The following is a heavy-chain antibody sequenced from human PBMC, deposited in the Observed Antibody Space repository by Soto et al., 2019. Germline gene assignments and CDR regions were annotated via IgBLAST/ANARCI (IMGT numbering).Heavy chain of an antibody. CDR1: GYAFTSYG. D-gene: IGHD2-15*01. CDR2: ISAYNGNT. V-gene: IGHV1-18*01. J-gene: IGHJ4*02. Sequence: ASVKVSCKASGYAFTSYGISWVRQAPGQGLEWMGWISAYNGNTNYAQKLQGRVTMTTDTSTDTAYMELSSLRSEDTAVYYCATSGFYFDYWGQGTLVTVS. CDR3: ATSGFYFDY.